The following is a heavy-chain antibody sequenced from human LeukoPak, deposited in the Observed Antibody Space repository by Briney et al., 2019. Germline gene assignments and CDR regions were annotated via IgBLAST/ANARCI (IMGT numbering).Heavy chain of an antibody. CDR1: GGSISSGSYY. J-gene: IGHJ3*02. Sequence: PSQTLSLTCTVSGGSISSGSYYWSWIRQPPGEGLEWIGYIYYSGSTNYNPSLKSRVTISVDTSKNQFSLKLSSVTAADTAVYYCARVPPRDAFDIWGQGTMVTVSS. CDR3: ARVPPRDAFDI. V-gene: IGHV4-61*01. CDR2: IYYSGST.